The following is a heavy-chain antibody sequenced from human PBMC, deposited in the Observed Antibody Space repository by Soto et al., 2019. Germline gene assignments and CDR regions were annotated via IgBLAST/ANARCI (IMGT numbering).Heavy chain of an antibody. Sequence: GGSLRLSCAASGFNFGSYSMNWVRQAPGKGLEWVSYISSSSSTIYYADSVKGRFTISRDNAKNSLYLQMNSLRAEDTAVYYCAREVRDIVVVPGHYYYYYMDVWGKGTTVTVSS. CDR3: AREVRDIVVVPGHYYYYYMDV. J-gene: IGHJ6*03. CDR1: GFNFGSYS. D-gene: IGHD2-2*01. CDR2: ISSSSSTI. V-gene: IGHV3-48*01.